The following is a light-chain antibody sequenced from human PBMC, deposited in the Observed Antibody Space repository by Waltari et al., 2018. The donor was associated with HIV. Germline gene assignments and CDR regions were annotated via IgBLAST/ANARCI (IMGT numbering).Light chain of an antibody. CDR1: QSVSNN. J-gene: IGKJ2*01. CDR2: GAS. CDR3: QQYNNWHT. Sequence: ETVMTQSPATLSVSPGERATLSCRASQSVSNNLAWYQQKPGQAPRLLIYGASTRAAVIPARVSGSGSGTEFTLTITSLQSEDSALYYCQQYNNWHTFGQGTKLEIK. V-gene: IGKV3-15*01.